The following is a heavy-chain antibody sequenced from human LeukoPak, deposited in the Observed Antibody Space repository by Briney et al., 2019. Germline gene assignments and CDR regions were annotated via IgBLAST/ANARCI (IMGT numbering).Heavy chain of an antibody. CDR2: IIPIFGTA. Sequence: SVKVSCKASGGTFSSYAISWVRQAPGQGLEWMGGIIPIFGTANYAQKFQGRVTITADESTSTACMELSSLRSEDTAVYYCARVGRYSSSWGDDAFDIWGQGTMVTVSS. CDR1: GGTFSSYA. D-gene: IGHD6-13*01. V-gene: IGHV1-69*13. CDR3: ARVGRYSSSWGDDAFDI. J-gene: IGHJ3*02.